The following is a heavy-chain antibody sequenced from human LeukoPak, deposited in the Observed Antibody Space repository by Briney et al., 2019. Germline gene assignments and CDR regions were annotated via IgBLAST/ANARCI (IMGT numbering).Heavy chain of an antibody. CDR2: ISGSGADT. Sequence: PGGSLRLACAASGFTFSTYAMGWVRQAPGKGLGWVSGISGSGADTYYADSVKDRFTISRDNSNSTLYLQMNSLRAEDTAVYYCAKDPGRVVRGIISFDYWGQGTLVTVSS. J-gene: IGHJ4*02. CDR3: AKDPGRVVRGIISFDY. V-gene: IGHV3-23*01. CDR1: GFTFSTYA. D-gene: IGHD3-10*01.